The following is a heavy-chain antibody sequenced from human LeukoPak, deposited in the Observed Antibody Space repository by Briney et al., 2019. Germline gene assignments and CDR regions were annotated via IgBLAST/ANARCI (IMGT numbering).Heavy chain of an antibody. J-gene: IGHJ4*02. CDR1: GGSINNHY. CDR3: ARDGITGTPLFDY. V-gene: IGHV4-59*11. CDR2: IYYTGTT. D-gene: IGHD1-14*01. Sequence: SETLSPTFTVCGGSINNHYWSWLRQPPGKGLEWIGYIYYTGTTKYNPSLKSRVTISVDTPRNQFSQKLSSVTSADTAVYYAARDGITGTPLFDYWGQGTLVTVSP.